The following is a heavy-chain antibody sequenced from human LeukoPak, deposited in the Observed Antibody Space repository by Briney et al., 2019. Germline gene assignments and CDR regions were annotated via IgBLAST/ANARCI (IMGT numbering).Heavy chain of an antibody. V-gene: IGHV1-18*01. CDR3: AREPHPAYCGGDCYPDS. CDR1: GYTFTSYG. CDR2: ISAYNGNT. D-gene: IGHD2-21*02. Sequence: ASVKVSCKASGYTFTSYGISWVRQAPGQGLEWMGWISAYNGNTNYAQKLQGRVTMTTDTSTSTACMELRSLRSDDTAVYYCAREPHPAYCGGDCYPDSWGQGTLVTVSS. J-gene: IGHJ4*02.